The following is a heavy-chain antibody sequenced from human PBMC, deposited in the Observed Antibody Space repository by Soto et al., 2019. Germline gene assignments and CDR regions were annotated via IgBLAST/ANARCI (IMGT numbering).Heavy chain of an antibody. CDR1: GGSISSSSYY. CDR3: ASQDSSSWYYFDY. D-gene: IGHD6-13*01. J-gene: IGHJ4*02. V-gene: IGHV4-39*01. CDR2: IYYSGST. Sequence: QLLESGPGLVKPSETLSLTCTVSGGSISSSSYYWGWIRQPPGKGLEWIGSIYYSGSTYYNPSLKSRVTISVDTSKNQFSLKLSSVTAADTAVYYCASQDSSSWYYFDYWGQGTLVTVSS.